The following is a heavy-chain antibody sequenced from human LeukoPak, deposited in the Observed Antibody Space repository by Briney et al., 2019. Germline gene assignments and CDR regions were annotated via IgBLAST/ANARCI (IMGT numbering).Heavy chain of an antibody. V-gene: IGHV3-23*01. CDR3: ASRPAFTKRGARGN. CDR2: ISGSGGST. Sequence: PGGSLRLSCAASGFTFSSYAMSWVRQAPGKGLEWVSAISGSGGSTYYADSVKGRFTISKDNSKNTLYLQMNSLRAEDTAVYYCASRPAFTKRGARGNWGQGTLDTVSS. CDR1: GFTFSSYA. J-gene: IGHJ4*02. D-gene: IGHD1-26*01.